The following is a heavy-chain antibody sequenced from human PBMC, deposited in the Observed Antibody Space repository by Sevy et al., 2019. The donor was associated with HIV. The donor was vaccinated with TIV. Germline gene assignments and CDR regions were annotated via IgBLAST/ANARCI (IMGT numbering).Heavy chain of an antibody. J-gene: IGHJ4*02. D-gene: IGHD2-8*01. CDR1: GGSITSLY. Sequence: SETLSLTCTVSGGSITSLYWNWIRQPPGKGLEWIANIYYNGHINYNPSLKSRVTLSLDTSKNQFSLRLSSVTAADTAMYYCAGENAVCRGYSWGQGTLVTVSS. V-gene: IGHV4-59*08. CDR3: AGENAVCRGYS. CDR2: IYYNGHI.